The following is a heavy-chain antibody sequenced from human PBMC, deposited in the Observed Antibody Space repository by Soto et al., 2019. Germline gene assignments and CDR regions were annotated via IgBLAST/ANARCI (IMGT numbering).Heavy chain of an antibody. CDR1: GYTFTSYG. J-gene: IGHJ3*02. Sequence: QVQLVQSGAEVKKPGASVKVSCKASGYTFTSYGISWVRQAPGQGLEWMGWNSAYNGNTNYAQKLQGRVTMTTDTSTSTAYMELRSLRSDDTAVYYCARDNSSEDYGDYSSRLRTDAFDIWGQGTMVTVSS. CDR2: NSAYNGNT. CDR3: ARDNSSEDYGDYSSRLRTDAFDI. V-gene: IGHV1-18*01. D-gene: IGHD4-17*01.